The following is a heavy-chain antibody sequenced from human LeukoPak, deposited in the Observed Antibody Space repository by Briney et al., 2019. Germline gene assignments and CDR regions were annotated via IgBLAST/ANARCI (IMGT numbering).Heavy chain of an antibody. CDR3: ARPGGGYYGTWFDP. CDR2: IYYSGST. D-gene: IGHD3-22*01. J-gene: IGHJ5*02. V-gene: IGHV4-39*07. Sequence: SETLSLTCTVSGGSISSSSYYWGWIRQPPGKGLEWVGSIYYSGSTYYNPSLKSRVTISVDTSKNQFSLKLSSVTAADTAMYYCARPGGGYYGTWFDPWGQGTLVTVSS. CDR1: GGSISSSSYY.